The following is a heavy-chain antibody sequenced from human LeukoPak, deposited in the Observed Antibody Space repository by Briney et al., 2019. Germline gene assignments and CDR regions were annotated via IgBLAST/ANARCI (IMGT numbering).Heavy chain of an antibody. V-gene: IGHV4-39*07. CDR2: IFYDGTT. Sequence: SETLSLTCAVSGGPIMTHPYYWGWIRQPPGKGLEWLGSIFYDGTTYYSPSLKSRVSVSADTSRNQFSLSLTSASAADTAVYYCVRSAVVLQNGFDYWGQGALVTVSS. CDR1: GGPIMTHPYY. D-gene: IGHD1-1*01. J-gene: IGHJ4*02. CDR3: VRSAVVLQNGFDY.